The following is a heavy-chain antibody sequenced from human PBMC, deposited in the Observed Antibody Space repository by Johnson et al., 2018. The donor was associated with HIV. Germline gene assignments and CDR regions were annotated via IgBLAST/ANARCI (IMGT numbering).Heavy chain of an antibody. Sequence: MQLVESGGGLVQPGGSLRLSCAASGFTFSSYDMHWVRQATGKGLEWVSAIGTAGDTYYPGSVKGRFTISRENSKNTLYLQMNSLRAEDTAVYYCARVYTSSFSHGAFDIWGQGTMVTVSS. CDR1: GFTFSSYD. CDR2: IGTAGDT. V-gene: IGHV3-13*01. D-gene: IGHD6-6*01. J-gene: IGHJ3*02. CDR3: ARVYTSSFSHGAFDI.